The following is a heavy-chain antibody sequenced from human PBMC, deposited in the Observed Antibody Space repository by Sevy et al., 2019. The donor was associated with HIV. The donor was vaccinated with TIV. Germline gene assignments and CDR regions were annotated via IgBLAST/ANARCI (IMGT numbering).Heavy chain of an antibody. CDR1: GGTFSSYA. J-gene: IGHJ5*02. CDR2: IIPIFGTA. V-gene: IGHV1-69*13. Sequence: ASVKVSCKASGGTFSSYAISWVRQAPGQGLEWMGGIIPIFGTANYAQKFQGRVTITADESTSTAYMELSRLRSEDTAVYYCARDTVYSSSWYGTWYNWFDPWGQGTLVTVSS. D-gene: IGHD6-13*01. CDR3: ARDTVYSSSWYGTWYNWFDP.